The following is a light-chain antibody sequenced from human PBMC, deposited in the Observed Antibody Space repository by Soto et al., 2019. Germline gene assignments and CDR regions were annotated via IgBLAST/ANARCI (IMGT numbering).Light chain of an antibody. J-gene: IGKJ3*01. CDR2: DAS. CDR3: QQYNSYSLT. Sequence: DIQMTQSPSTVSASVGDRVTISCRASQSIGRWLAWYQQKPGKAPKILIYDASSLKGGVPSRFSGSGYGTEFTLTISSLQPEDFATYYCQQYNSYSLTFGPGTRWIS. V-gene: IGKV1-5*01. CDR1: QSIGRW.